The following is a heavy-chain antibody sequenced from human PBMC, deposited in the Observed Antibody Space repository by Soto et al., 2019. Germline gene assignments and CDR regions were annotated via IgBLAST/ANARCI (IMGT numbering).Heavy chain of an antibody. CDR3: AKGRDSSGSYRPFDF. D-gene: IGHD3-22*01. V-gene: IGHV3-23*01. CDR2: ISEGGVAT. Sequence: GSLRLSCVGSGFSFRGYAMSWVRQAPGKGLEWVSAISEGGVATNYADFVNGRFTISRDNSRNTLYLQMNSLRADDTAVYYCAKGRDSSGSYRPFDFWGQGTLVTVSS. J-gene: IGHJ4*02. CDR1: GFSFRGYA.